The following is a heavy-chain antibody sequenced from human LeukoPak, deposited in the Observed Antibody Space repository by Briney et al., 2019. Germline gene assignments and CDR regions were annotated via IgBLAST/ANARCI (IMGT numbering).Heavy chain of an antibody. Sequence: ASVKVSCKASGYTSTSYDINWVRQATGQRLEWMGWMNPNSGNTGYAQKFQGRVTMTRNTSISTAYMELSSLRSEDTAVYYCARAWWELLPATNWFDPWGQGTLVTVSS. V-gene: IGHV1-8*01. J-gene: IGHJ5*02. CDR2: MNPNSGNT. CDR1: GYTSTSYD. CDR3: ARAWWELLPATNWFDP. D-gene: IGHD2-15*01.